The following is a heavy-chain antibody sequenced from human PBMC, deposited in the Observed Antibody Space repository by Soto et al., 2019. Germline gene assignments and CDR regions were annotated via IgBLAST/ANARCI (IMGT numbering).Heavy chain of an antibody. J-gene: IGHJ4*02. CDR3: AAGLYDSSGFDY. CDR1: GGTFSSYA. V-gene: IGHV1-18*01. CDR2: ISAYNGNT. D-gene: IGHD3-22*01. Sequence: ASVKVSCKAPGGTFSSYAISWVRQAPGQGLEWMGWISAYNGNTNYAQKLQGRVTMTTDTSTSTAYMELRSLRSDDTAVYYCAAGLYDSSGFDYWGQGTLVTVSS.